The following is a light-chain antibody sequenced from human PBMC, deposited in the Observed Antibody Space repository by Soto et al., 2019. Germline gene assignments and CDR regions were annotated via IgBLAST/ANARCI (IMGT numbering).Light chain of an antibody. V-gene: IGKV1-39*01. CDR2: AAS. Sequence: DIQMTQSPSSLSASVGDGVTITCRASQSISNYLNWYQQKPGNAPKVLIYAASSLQSGVTSRCSGSGSETDFTLTTSSLQPAHFATYSCQQSYSSTWTFGQGTKVDIK. CDR1: QSISNY. CDR3: QQSYSSTWT. J-gene: IGKJ1*01.